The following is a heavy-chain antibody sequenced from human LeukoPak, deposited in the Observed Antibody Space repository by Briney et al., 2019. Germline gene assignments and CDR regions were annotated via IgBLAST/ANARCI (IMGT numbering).Heavy chain of an antibody. Sequence: PGGSLRLSCAASGFTFSSYAMSWVRQAPGKGLEWVSAISGSGGSTYYADFVKGRLTISRDNSKNTLYLQMNSLRAEDTAVYYCAKSPYYYGSGSSSGRPNFDYWGQGTLVTVSS. CDR3: AKSPYYYGSGSSSGRPNFDY. J-gene: IGHJ4*02. D-gene: IGHD3-10*01. CDR2: ISGSGGST. V-gene: IGHV3-23*01. CDR1: GFTFSSYA.